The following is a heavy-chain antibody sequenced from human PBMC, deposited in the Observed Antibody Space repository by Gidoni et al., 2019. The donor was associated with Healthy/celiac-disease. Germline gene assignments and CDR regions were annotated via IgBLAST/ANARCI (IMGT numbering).Heavy chain of an antibody. V-gene: IGHV4-59*01. J-gene: IGHJ4*02. CDR3: ARAPRIVGATGSGPFDY. Sequence: QVQLQESGPGLVKPSETLSLTCPVSGGSISSYYWSWIRQPPGKGLEWIGYIYYSGSTNYNPSLKSRVTISVDTSKNQFSLKLSSVTAADTAVYYCARAPRIVGATGSGPFDYWGQGTLVTVSS. CDR1: GGSISSYY. CDR2: IYYSGST. D-gene: IGHD1-26*01.